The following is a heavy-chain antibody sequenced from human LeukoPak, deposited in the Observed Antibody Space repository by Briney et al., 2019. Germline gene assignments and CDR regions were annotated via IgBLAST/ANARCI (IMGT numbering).Heavy chain of an antibody. Sequence: PGGSLRLSCAASGFSVSDNYMIWVRQAPGKGLEWVSLLYTGGETNYADSVKGRFTMSRDTSKNTVSLQMNSLRAEDTAVYYCARGFAPAYNFDVFDYWGQGTLVSVSS. J-gene: IGHJ4*02. CDR3: ARGFAPAYNFDVFDY. D-gene: IGHD1-1*01. CDR1: GFSVSDNY. CDR2: LYTGGET. V-gene: IGHV3-53*01.